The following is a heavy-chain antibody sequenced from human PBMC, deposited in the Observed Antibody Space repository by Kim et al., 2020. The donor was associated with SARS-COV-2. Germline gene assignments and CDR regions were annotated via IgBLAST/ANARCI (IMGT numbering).Heavy chain of an antibody. CDR3: AAPYNYYDSSGYYLNYDAFDI. J-gene: IGHJ3*02. Sequence: SVKVSCKASGFTFTSSAVQWVRQARGQRLEWIGWIVVGSGNTNYAQKFQERVTITRDMSTSTAYMELSSLRSEDTAVYYCAAPYNYYDSSGYYLNYDAFDIWGQGTMVTVSS. D-gene: IGHD3-22*01. CDR1: GFTFTSSA. V-gene: IGHV1-58*01. CDR2: IVVGSGNT.